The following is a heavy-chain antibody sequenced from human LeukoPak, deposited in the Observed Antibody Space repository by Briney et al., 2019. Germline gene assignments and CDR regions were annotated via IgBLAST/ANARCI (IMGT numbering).Heavy chain of an antibody. V-gene: IGHV1-2*02. CDR3: TKASLAFGTKYFDP. CDR2: MNPKSGNT. Sequence: LRASVKVSCKASGYTFTGYYMHWVRQAPGQGLEWMGWMNPKSGNTGYGQKFQGRVTMTRVTSITTAYMELRSLRSDDTAVYYCTKASLAFGTKYFDPWGQGTLVTVSS. J-gene: IGHJ5*02. D-gene: IGHD3-10*01. CDR1: GYTFTGYY.